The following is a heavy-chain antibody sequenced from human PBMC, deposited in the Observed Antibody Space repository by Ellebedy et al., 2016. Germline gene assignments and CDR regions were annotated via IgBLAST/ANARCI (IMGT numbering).Heavy chain of an antibody. CDR2: ISSSSSTI. CDR1: GFTFSSYS. CDR3: AKGGATTVTTSYYGMDV. D-gene: IGHD4-17*01. Sequence: GESLKISXAASGFTFSSYSMNWVRQAPGKGLEWVSYISSSSSTIYYADSVKGRFTISRDNSKNTLYLQMNSLRAEDTAVYYCAKGGATTVTTSYYGMDVWGQGTTVTVSS. V-gene: IGHV3-48*01. J-gene: IGHJ6*02.